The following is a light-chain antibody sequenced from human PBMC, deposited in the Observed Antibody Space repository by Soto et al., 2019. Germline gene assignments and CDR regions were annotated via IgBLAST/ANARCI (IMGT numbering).Light chain of an antibody. Sequence: EIVMAQSPAALSVSPVERSTLSCRASQSVSSDLAWYHQKPGQPPRLLIYGASTTATGIPARFSGSGSGTDFTLTISRLEPEDFAVYYCKQYGSSGTFGQGTKVDI. V-gene: IGKV3-15*01. CDR3: KQYGSSGT. CDR1: QSVSSD. J-gene: IGKJ1*01. CDR2: GAS.